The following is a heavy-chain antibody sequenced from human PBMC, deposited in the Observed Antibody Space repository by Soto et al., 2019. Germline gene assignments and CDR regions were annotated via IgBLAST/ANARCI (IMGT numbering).Heavy chain of an antibody. V-gene: IGHV1-18*01. Sequence: QVQQVQSGAEVKRPGASAKVSCKASGYTFTSYGISWVRQAPGQGLEWMGWISAYDGNTNYAQKFQGSVTMTTDTSTSTAYMELRSLRSDDTAVYYCARHNSQWPNWFDPWGQGTLVTVSS. CDR1: GYTFTSYG. CDR3: ARHNSQWPNWFDP. CDR2: ISAYDGNT. J-gene: IGHJ5*02. D-gene: IGHD1-1*01.